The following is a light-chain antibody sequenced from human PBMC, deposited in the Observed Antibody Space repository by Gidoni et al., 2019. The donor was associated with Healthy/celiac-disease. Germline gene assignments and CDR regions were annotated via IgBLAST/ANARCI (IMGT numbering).Light chain of an antibody. V-gene: IGKV2-29*02. Sequence: DNVLTQTPLSLSVSAGQPASISCQSSQSLLHSNGETDLYWYLQKPGQSPQLLIYEVSSRFSGVPDRFGGSGSGTDVTLKISRVEAEDVGVYYCMQGIHLPQTFGQGTKVEIK. CDR3: MQGIHLPQT. CDR1: QSLLHSNGETD. J-gene: IGKJ1*01. CDR2: EVS.